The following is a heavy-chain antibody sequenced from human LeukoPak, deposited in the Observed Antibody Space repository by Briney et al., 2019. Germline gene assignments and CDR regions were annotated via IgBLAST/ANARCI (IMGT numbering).Heavy chain of an antibody. CDR1: GATFSSYA. J-gene: IGHJ4*02. CDR3: ARGGEVTAIPDLFPIQEFDY. CDR2: IIPIFGTL. V-gene: IGHV1-69*05. D-gene: IGHD2-21*02. Sequence: SVKVSCKASGATFSSYAFSWVRQAPGQGLEWMGGIIPIFGTLNYAQKFQGRVTMTRDMSTSTVYMELSSLRSEDTAVYYCARGGEVTAIPDLFPIQEFDYWGQGTLVTVSS.